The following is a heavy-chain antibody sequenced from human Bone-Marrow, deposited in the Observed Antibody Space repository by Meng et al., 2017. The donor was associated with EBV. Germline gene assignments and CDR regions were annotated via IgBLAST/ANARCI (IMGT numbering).Heavy chain of an antibody. D-gene: IGHD2-2*01. Sequence: QVPLAEAGPGVVTPSGTLALTCAVSGGSIISSNWWSWVRQPPGKGLEWIGEIYHSGSTNYNPSLKSRVTISVDKSKNQFSLKLSSVTAADTAVYYCARDEDCSSTSCSWIDPWGQGTLVTVSS. CDR3: ARDEDCSSTSCSWIDP. CDR2: IYHSGST. J-gene: IGHJ5*02. V-gene: IGHV4-4*02. CDR1: GGSIISSNW.